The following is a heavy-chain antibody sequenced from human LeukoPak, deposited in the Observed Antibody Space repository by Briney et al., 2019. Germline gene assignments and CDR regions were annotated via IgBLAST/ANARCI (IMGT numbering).Heavy chain of an antibody. J-gene: IGHJ4*02. V-gene: IGHV3-23*01. Sequence: GGSLRLSCTASGFAFSSYAMSWVRQAPGVGLEWVSAIDGGGGRTWHADSVRGRFTISRDNSKNALFMQMNSLRAEDTAVYYCAEDFYDSSGSRYDYWGQGTLVTVSS. CDR3: AEDFYDSSGSRYDY. CDR2: IDGGGGRT. D-gene: IGHD3-22*01. CDR1: GFAFSSYA.